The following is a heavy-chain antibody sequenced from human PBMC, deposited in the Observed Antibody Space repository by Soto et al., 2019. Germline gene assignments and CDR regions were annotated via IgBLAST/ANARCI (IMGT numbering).Heavy chain of an antibody. J-gene: IGHJ6*03. CDR1: GDSVSSNSAA. CDR3: ARTTSLQWSYMDV. D-gene: IGHD1-7*01. CDR2: TYYRSRWYN. V-gene: IGHV6-1*01. Sequence: SQTLSLTCAISGDSVSSNSAAWNWIRQSPSRGLEWLGRTYYRSRWYNDCAVSVKSRITVNPDTSKNQFSLHLNSVTPEDMAVYYCARTTSLQWSYMDVWDKGTTVTVSS.